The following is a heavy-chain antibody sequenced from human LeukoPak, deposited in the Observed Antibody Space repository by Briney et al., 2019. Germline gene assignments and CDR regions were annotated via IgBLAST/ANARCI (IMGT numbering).Heavy chain of an antibody. J-gene: IGHJ4*02. V-gene: IGHV3-7*01. D-gene: IGHD5-12*01. Sequence: PGGSLRLSCAASGFTFSSYWMTWVRQAPGKGLAWVANINQDGSGKYYVDSVKGRFTISRDNAKNSLYLQMNSLRAEDTAVYYCARGPSGYHNTGGQGTLVTVSS. CDR2: INQDGSGK. CDR1: GFTFSSYW. CDR3: ARGPSGYHNT.